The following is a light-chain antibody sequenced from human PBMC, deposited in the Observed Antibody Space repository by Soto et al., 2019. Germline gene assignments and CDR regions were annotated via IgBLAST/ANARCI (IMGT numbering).Light chain of an antibody. CDR3: QQFNSYPLT. Sequence: AIQLTQSPSSLSASVGDRVTITCRASQGISSALAWYQQKPGKAPKLLIYDASSLESGVPSRFSGSGSGTDFPLTISSLQPEDFAPYYCQQFNSYPLTFGPGTKVDIK. J-gene: IGKJ3*01. CDR2: DAS. CDR1: QGISSA. V-gene: IGKV1-13*02.